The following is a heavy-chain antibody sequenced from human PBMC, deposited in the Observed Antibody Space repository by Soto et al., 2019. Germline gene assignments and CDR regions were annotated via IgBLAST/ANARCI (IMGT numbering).Heavy chain of an antibody. CDR3: ASSQQWLVHAGRTLDY. CDR2: IYHSGST. Sequence: QVQLQESGPGLVKPSGTLSLTCAVSGGSISSSNWWSWVRQPPGKGLEWIGEIYHSGSTNYNPSLKSRVTISXXKXKXXFSLKLSSVTAADTAVYYCASSQQWLVHAGRTLDYWGQGTLVTVSS. J-gene: IGHJ4*02. CDR1: GGSISSSNW. V-gene: IGHV4-4*02. D-gene: IGHD6-19*01.